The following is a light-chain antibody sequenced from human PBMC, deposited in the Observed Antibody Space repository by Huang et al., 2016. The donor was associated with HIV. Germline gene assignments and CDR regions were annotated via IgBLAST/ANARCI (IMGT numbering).Light chain of an antibody. J-gene: IGKJ3*01. CDR1: QSISSK. Sequence: ERVMTQSPVTLSVSPGERATFSCRASQSISSKLAWYQQKPGQAPRLVIYGASTMATVIPSRFSGSGSGTEFTLTLSSLQSEDFAVYYCQQYNNWPFTFGPGTRVDIK. CDR2: GAS. CDR3: QQYNNWPFT. V-gene: IGKV3-15*01.